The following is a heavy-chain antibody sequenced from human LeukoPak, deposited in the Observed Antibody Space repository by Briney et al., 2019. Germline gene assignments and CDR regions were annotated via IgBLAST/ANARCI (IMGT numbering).Heavy chain of an antibody. V-gene: IGHV3-20*04. CDR2: INWNGGST. D-gene: IGHD6-13*01. CDR1: GFTFDDYG. Sequence: GGSLRLSCAASGFTFDDYGMSWVRQAPGQGLEWVSGINWNGGSTGYADSVKGRFTISRDNAKNSLYLQMNSLRAEDTALYYCAGGIAAAGNYYYYYMDVWGKGTTVTVSS. CDR3: AGGIAAAGNYYYYYMDV. J-gene: IGHJ6*03.